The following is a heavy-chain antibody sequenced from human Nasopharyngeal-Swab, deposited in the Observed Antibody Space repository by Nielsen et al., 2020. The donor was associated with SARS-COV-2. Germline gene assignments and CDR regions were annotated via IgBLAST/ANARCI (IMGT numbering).Heavy chain of an antibody. CDR1: GFTFAAFA. CDR2: ISYNSNNI. V-gene: IGHV3-9*03. J-gene: IGHJ3*02. CDR3: AKDGVHHTFDI. Sequence: GGSLRLSCTASGFTFAAFAMLWVRQAPGKGLEWVSGISYNSNNIGYADSVKGRFTISRDNAKNTLYLQMNSLRAEDMGFYYCAKDGVHHTFDIWGQGTMVTVSS.